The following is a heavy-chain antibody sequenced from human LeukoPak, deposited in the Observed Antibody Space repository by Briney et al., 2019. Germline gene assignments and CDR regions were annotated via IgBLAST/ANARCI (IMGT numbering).Heavy chain of an antibody. Sequence: KPSETLSLTCAVYGGSFSGYYWSWIRQPPGKGLEWIGEINHSGSTNYNPSLKSRVTISVDTSKNQFSLKLSSVTAADTAVYYCARGGWDRAFVIWGQGTMVTVSS. V-gene: IGHV4-34*01. CDR2: INHSGST. CDR3: ARGGWDRAFVI. CDR1: GGSFSGYY. D-gene: IGHD6-19*01. J-gene: IGHJ3*02.